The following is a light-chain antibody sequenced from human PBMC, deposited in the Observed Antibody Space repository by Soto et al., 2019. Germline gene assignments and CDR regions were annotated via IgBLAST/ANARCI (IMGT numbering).Light chain of an antibody. J-gene: IGKJ1*01. Sequence: EIALTQSPGTLSLSPGERATLSCRASQSVSNNYLAWYQEKPGQAPRLLIYGASSRATGIPDRFSGSGSGTDFTLTISRLEPEDFTVYYCQQYGNSPPCTFGQGTKVEIK. CDR1: QSVSNNY. CDR2: GAS. CDR3: QQYGNSPPCT. V-gene: IGKV3-20*01.